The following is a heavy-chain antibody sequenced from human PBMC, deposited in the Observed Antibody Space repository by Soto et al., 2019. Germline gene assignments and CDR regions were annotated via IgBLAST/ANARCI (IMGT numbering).Heavy chain of an antibody. V-gene: IGHV3-66*01. Sequence: EVQLVESGGGLVQPGGSLRLSCAASGFTVSSKYMTWVRQAPVKGLEWVSLIQSGGTTYYADSVKGRFTISRDTSENTLHLQMDSVRVAATAVYYCARAAVLCNGGRCYGIPVDVWGTGTTVTASS. D-gene: IGHD2-15*01. J-gene: IGHJ6*04. CDR3: ARAAVLCNGGRCYGIPVDV. CDR2: IQSGGTT. CDR1: GFTVSSKY.